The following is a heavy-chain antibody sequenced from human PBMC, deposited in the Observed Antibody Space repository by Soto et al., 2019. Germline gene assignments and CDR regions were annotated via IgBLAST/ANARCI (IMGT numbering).Heavy chain of an antibody. Sequence: EVQLVESGGGLVQPGGSLRLSCAASGFTFSDHYMHWVRQAPGKGLEWIGRIKNKPKSYTTHYAASVKGRFTISRDDSINSLHLQMESLRADDTAVYYCARYIVATKYLDYWGQGTLVTVSS. J-gene: IGHJ4*02. CDR3: ARYIVATKYLDY. CDR2: IKNKPKSYTT. V-gene: IGHV3-72*01. D-gene: IGHD5-12*01. CDR1: GFTFSDHY.